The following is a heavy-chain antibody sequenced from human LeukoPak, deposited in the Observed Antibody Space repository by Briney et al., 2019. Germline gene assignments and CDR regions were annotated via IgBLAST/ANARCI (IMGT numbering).Heavy chain of an antibody. Sequence: GGSLRLSCAASGFTFDDYAMHWVRQAPGKGLEWVSLISWDGGSSYCADSVKGRFTISRDNSKNSLYLQMNSLRAEDTALYYCAKDSVAVTGTGNIDYWGQGTLVTVSS. CDR2: ISWDGGSS. CDR1: GFTFDDYA. CDR3: AKDSVAVTGTGNIDY. D-gene: IGHD6-19*01. V-gene: IGHV3-43D*03. J-gene: IGHJ4*02.